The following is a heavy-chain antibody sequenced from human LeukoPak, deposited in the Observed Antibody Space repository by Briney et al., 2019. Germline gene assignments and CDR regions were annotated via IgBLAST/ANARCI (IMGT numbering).Heavy chain of an antibody. D-gene: IGHD3-22*01. CDR1: GGSISSGSYY. CDR3: VRQNDNRAFDI. J-gene: IGHJ3*02. Sequence: KPSQTLSLTCTVSGGSISSGSYYWSWIRQPAGKGLEWIGRIYTSGSTNYNPSLKSRVTISVDTSMNQFSLRLSSVTAADTAIYYCVRQNDNRAFDIWGQGTMLIASS. CDR2: IYTSGST. V-gene: IGHV4-61*02.